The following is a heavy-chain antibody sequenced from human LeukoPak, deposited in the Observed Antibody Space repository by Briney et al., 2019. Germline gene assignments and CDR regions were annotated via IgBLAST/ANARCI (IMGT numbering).Heavy chain of an antibody. D-gene: IGHD4-17*01. V-gene: IGHV4-38-2*01. CDR1: GYSISSGYY. CDR3: ARVNRDYGDYVDY. CDR2: IYHSGST. Sequence: SETLSLTCAVSGYSISSGYYWGWIRQPPGKGLEWIGSIYHSGSTYYNPSLKSRVTISVDTSKNQFSLKLSSVTAADMAVYYCARVNRDYGDYVDYWGQGTLVTVSS. J-gene: IGHJ4*02.